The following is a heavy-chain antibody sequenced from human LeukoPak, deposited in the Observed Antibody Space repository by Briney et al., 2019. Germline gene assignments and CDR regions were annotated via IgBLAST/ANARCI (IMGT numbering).Heavy chain of an antibody. CDR1: GFTFSSYA. CDR3: AREFWGYCSGGSCPDGMDV. Sequence: GRSLRLSCAASGFTFSSYAMHWVRQAPGKGLEWVAVISYDGSNKYYADSVKGRFTISRDNSKNTLYLQMNSLRAEDTAVYYCAREFWGYCSGGSCPDGMDVWGKGTTVTVSS. J-gene: IGHJ6*04. D-gene: IGHD2-15*01. V-gene: IGHV3-30*04. CDR2: ISYDGSNK.